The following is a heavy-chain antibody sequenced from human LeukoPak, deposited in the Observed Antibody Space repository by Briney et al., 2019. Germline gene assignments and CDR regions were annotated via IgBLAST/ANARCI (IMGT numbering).Heavy chain of an antibody. J-gene: IGHJ4*02. CDR3: ATHVDTAMARGY. Sequence: GRSLRLSCAASGFTFSSYGMHWVRQAPGKGLEWVAVIWYDGSNKYYADSVKGRFTISRDNSKNTLYLQMNSLRAEDTAVYYCATHVDTAMARGYWGQGILVTVSS. V-gene: IGHV3-33*01. CDR2: IWYDGSNK. D-gene: IGHD5-18*01. CDR1: GFTFSSYG.